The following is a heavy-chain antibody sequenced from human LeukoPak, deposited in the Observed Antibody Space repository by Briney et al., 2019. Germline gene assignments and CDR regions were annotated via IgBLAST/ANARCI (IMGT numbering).Heavy chain of an antibody. CDR2: ISGSGGST. CDR1: GFTFRTLA. J-gene: IGHJ4*02. Sequence: GGSLRLSSAAPGFTFRTLATNWVRQAPGKGLEWVSAISGSGGSTSYADSVKGRFTISRDNSKSTVYLQMNSLRADDTAVYYCAKSGRRCRGGSCYSHHFDSSGQGALVTVSS. CDR3: AKSGRRCRGGSCYSHHFDS. D-gene: IGHD2-15*01. V-gene: IGHV3-23*01.